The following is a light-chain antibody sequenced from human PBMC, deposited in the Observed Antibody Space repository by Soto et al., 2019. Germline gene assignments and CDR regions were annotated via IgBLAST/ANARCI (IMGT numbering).Light chain of an antibody. CDR3: QQFGTSPGT. J-gene: IGKJ3*01. Sequence: EIVLTQSPGTLSLSPGERATLSCRASQSVTSNSLAWYQHKLGQAPRLLIYDASSRATGIPDRFSGSGSGTDFTLTTSRREPEDFAVYFCQQFGTSPGTFGPGTKVDIK. CDR2: DAS. CDR1: QSVTSNS. V-gene: IGKV3-20*01.